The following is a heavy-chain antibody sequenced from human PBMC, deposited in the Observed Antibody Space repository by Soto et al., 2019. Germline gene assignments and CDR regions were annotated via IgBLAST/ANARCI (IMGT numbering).Heavy chain of an antibody. Sequence: EVQLVESGGGLVQPGGSLRLSCAASGFTFSYYTMNWVRQAPGKGLEWVSYITSSSTTISYADSVKGRFTISRDTAKNSLHLQMNSLRDEDTAVYYCASTTIAARPDAFDIWGQGTMVTVSS. CDR3: ASTTIAARPDAFDI. CDR2: ITSSSTTI. J-gene: IGHJ3*02. V-gene: IGHV3-48*02. D-gene: IGHD6-6*01. CDR1: GFTFSYYT.